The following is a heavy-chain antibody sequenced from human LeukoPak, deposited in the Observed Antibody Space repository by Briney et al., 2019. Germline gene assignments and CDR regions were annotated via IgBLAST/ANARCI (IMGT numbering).Heavy chain of an antibody. V-gene: IGHV4-59*12. Sequence: SETLSLTCTVSGGSISSYYWSWIRQPPGKGLEWIGYIYYSGSTNYNPSLKSRVTISVDTSKNQSSLKLSSVTAADTAVYYCARESRSSGTVYWGQGTLVTVSS. CDR1: GGSISSYY. D-gene: IGHD6-25*01. CDR3: ARESRSSGTVY. J-gene: IGHJ4*02. CDR2: IYYSGST.